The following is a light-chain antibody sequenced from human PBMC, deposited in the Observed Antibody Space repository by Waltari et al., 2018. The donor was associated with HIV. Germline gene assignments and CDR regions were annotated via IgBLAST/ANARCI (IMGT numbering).Light chain of an antibody. CDR1: NSNIGSNY. CDR2: RDA. J-gene: IGLJ1*01. CDR3: AAWDGSLRSPL. V-gene: IGLV1-47*01. Sequence: QSALTQPPSASGTPGQRVTIPCSGSNSNIGSNYVYWYPQFPETAPNLLISRDAQPPSGVPYRFAVSQSGPSASLTISGLRSDDVADYYCAAWDGSLRSPLFGTRTKVTVL.